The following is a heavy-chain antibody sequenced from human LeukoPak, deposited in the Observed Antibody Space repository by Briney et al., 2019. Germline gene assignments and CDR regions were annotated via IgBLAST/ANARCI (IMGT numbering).Heavy chain of an antibody. J-gene: IGHJ4*02. CDR3: ARDSSGWSFDY. CDR2: INQDGSGK. D-gene: IGHD6-19*01. Sequence: TGGSLRLSCAASGFTFTNYWMGWVRQAPGKGLEWVANINQDGSGKYYVDSVKGRFTISRDNAKNSLYLQMSSLRAEDTALYYCARDSSGWSFDYRGQGTLVTVSS. V-gene: IGHV3-7*01. CDR1: GFTFTNYW.